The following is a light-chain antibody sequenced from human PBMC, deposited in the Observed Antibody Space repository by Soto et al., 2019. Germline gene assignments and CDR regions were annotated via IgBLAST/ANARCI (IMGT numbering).Light chain of an antibody. Sequence: ESVLTQSPATLSLSRGERAAVSCRASQSVSSYLAWYQQKPGQAPRLLIYDASNRATGIPARFSGSASGTAFTLTISSLEPEDFAVYYCQQRSNWSITFGQGTRLEIK. CDR3: QQRSNWSIT. CDR1: QSVSSY. V-gene: IGKV3-11*01. CDR2: DAS. J-gene: IGKJ5*01.